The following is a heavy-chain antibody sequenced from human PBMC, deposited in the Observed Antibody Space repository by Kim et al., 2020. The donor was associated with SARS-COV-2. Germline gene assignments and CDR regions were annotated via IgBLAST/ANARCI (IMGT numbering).Heavy chain of an antibody. Sequence: GESLKISCKGSGYSFTSYWISWVRQMPGKGLEWMGRIDPSDSYTNYSPSFQGHVTISADKSISTAYLQWSSLKASDTAMYYCARRLKHNYYGSGSYTSHDDAFDIWGQGTMVTVSS. J-gene: IGHJ3*02. V-gene: IGHV5-10-1*01. CDR3: ARRLKHNYYGSGSYTSHDDAFDI. CDR1: GYSFTSYW. D-gene: IGHD3-10*01. CDR2: IDPSDSYT.